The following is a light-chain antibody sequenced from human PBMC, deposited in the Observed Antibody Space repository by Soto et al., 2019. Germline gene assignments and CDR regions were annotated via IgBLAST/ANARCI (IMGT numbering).Light chain of an antibody. CDR3: QSFDNGVGHWV. V-gene: IGLV1-40*01. J-gene: IGLJ3*02. Sequence: QSVLTQPPSVSGAPGQRVTISCTGISSDIGSYSFVHWYQQLPGTAPKLLIYGDTNRPSGVPDRFSASKSGTSASLVITGLQAGDEADYFCQSFDNGVGHWVFGGGTQLTVL. CDR2: GDT. CDR1: SSDIGSYSF.